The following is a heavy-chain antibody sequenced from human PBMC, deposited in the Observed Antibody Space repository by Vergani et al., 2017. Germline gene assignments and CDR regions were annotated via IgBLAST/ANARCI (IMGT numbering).Heavy chain of an antibody. CDR2: IRSKANSYAT. CDR3: SYGSGSY. J-gene: IGHJ4*02. V-gene: IGHV3-73*01. Sequence: EVQLVESGGGLVQPGGSLKLSCAASGFTFSGCAMHWVRQASGKGLEWVGRIRSKANSYATAYAASVKGRFTISRDDSKNTAYLQMNSLKTEDTAVYYCSYGSGSYWGQGTLVTVSS. CDR1: GFTFSGCA. D-gene: IGHD3-10*01.